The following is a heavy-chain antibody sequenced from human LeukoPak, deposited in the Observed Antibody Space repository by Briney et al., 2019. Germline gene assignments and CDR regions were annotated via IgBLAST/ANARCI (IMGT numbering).Heavy chain of an antibody. CDR3: ALGNIVVVPAGGYYFDY. J-gene: IGHJ4*02. CDR2: IYYSGST. CDR1: GGSISSSSYY. D-gene: IGHD2-2*01. V-gene: IGHV4-39*01. Sequence: SETLSLTCTVSGGSISSSSYYWGWIRQPPGKGLEWIGSIYYSGSTYYNPSLKSRVTISVDTSKNPFSLKLSSVTAADTAVYYCALGNIVVVPAGGYYFDYWGQGTLVTVSS.